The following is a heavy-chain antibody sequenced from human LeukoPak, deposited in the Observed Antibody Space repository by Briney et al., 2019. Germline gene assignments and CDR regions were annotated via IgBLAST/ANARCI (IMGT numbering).Heavy chain of an antibody. V-gene: IGHV1-69*06. CDR1: GYTFTNYG. Sequence: GASVKVSCKASGYTFTNYGISWVRQAPGQGLEWMGGIIPIFGTANYAQKFQGRVTITADKSTSTAYMELSSLRSEDTAVYYCATGYSSSWYPDYWGQGTLVTVSS. D-gene: IGHD6-13*01. J-gene: IGHJ4*02. CDR3: ATGYSSSWYPDY. CDR2: IIPIFGTA.